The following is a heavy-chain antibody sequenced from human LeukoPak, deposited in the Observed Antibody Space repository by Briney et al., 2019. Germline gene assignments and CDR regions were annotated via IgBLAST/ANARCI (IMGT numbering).Heavy chain of an antibody. Sequence: SETLSLTRTVSGGSISSGDYYWSWIRQRPGKGLEWIGYIYYSGSTYYNPSLKSRVTISVDTSKNQFSLKLSSVTAADTAVYYCARDIVVPAAARISVMDVWGQGTTVTVSS. D-gene: IGHD2-2*01. V-gene: IGHV4-30-4*01. CDR3: ARDIVVPAAARISVMDV. CDR2: IYYSGST. CDR1: GGSISSGDYY. J-gene: IGHJ6*02.